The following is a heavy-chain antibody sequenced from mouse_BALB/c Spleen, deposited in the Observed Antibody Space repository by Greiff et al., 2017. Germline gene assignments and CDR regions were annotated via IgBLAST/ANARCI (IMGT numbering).Heavy chain of an antibody. CDR3: ARSFRVAFDV. CDR1: GFTFSSFG. D-gene: IGHD1-1*02. J-gene: IGHJ1*01. V-gene: IGHV5-17*02. CDR2: ISSGSSTI. Sequence: EVQVVESGGGLVQPGGSRKLSCAASGFTFSSFGMHWVRQAPEKGLEWVAYISSGSSTIYYADTVKGRFTISRDNPKNTLFLQMTSLRSEDTAMYYCARSFRVAFDVWGAGTTVTVSS.